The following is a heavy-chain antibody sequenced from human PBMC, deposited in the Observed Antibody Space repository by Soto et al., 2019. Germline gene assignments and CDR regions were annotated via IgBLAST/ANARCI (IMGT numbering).Heavy chain of an antibody. CDR1: GFTYSNYA. CDR3: VRDWRGTTCPCMDV. J-gene: IGHJ6*02. V-gene: IGHV3-23*01. CDR2: ISDNGATT. D-gene: IGHD3-3*01. Sequence: GGSLRLSCTASGFTYSNYAMSWARKAPGKGLEWVSSISDNGATTYHADSVKGRFTISRDSSKNMLYLQMNSLRAEDTAIYYCVRDWRGTTCPCMDVWGQGTTVTVSS.